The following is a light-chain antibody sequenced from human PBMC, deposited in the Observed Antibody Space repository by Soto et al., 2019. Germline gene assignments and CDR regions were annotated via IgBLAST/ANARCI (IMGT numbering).Light chain of an antibody. J-gene: IGLJ3*02. V-gene: IGLV2-14*01. CDR2: EVS. CDR1: SSDVGGYTY. Sequence: QSALTQPASVSGSPGQSITISCTGTSSDVGGYTYVSWYQQYPGKAPKLMIYEVSNRPSGVSNRFSGSKSGNTASLTISGLQAEDEADYYCSSYTSSSTLGVFGGGTTLTVL. CDR3: SSYTSSSTLGV.